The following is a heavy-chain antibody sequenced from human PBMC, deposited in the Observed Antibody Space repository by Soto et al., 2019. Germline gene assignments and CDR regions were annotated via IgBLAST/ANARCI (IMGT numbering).Heavy chain of an antibody. CDR3: AKGGYYSLFDI. CDR2: ISGSGGRT. CDR1: GFPFSSYA. V-gene: IGHV3-23*01. D-gene: IGHD3-16*01. J-gene: IGHJ3*02. Sequence: PWGSLRLSCVASGFPFSSYAMSWFRQTPGKGLEWVSGISGSGGRTYYADSVKGRFTISRDNSNNTLSLQMHILRVEDTAVYFCAKGGYYSLFDIWGQGTMVTVSS.